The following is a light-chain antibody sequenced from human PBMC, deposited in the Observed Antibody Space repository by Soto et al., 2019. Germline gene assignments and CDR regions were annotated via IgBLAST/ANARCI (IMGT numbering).Light chain of an antibody. J-gene: IGLJ2*01. CDR2: EVS. CDR3: SSYTSSSFVV. Sequence: QSALTQPASVSGSPGQSITISCTGTSSDVGGYNYVSWYQQHPGKAPKLMIYEVSNRPSGVSNRFSGSKSGNTASLTISGLQAYDEADYYCSSYTSSSFVVFGGGTKLTVL. CDR1: SSDVGGYNY. V-gene: IGLV2-14*01.